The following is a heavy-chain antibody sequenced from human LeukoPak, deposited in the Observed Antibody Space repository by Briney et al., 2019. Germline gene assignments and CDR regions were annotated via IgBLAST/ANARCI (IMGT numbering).Heavy chain of an antibody. CDR2: ISSSSSTM. Sequence: PGGSLRLSCAASGFSFSTYSMNWVRQAPGKGLKWISYISSSSSTMYYADSVKGRFTISRDNVKNSLYLQMNGLRAEDTAVYYCARTPYSSTLRRPDYWGQGTLVTVSS. V-gene: IGHV3-48*01. CDR3: ARTPYSSTLRRPDY. J-gene: IGHJ4*02. CDR1: GFSFSTYS. D-gene: IGHD6-13*01.